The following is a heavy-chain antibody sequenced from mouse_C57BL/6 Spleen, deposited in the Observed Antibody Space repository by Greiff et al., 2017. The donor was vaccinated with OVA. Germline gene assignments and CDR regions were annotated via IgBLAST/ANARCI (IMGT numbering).Heavy chain of an antibody. D-gene: IGHD1-1*01. J-gene: IGHJ1*03. CDR2: IDPSDSST. V-gene: IGHV1-69*01. Sequence: QVQLQQPGAELVMPGASVKLSCKASGYTFTSYWMHWVKQRPGQGLEWIGEIDPSDSSTNYTQKFKGKSTLTVDKSYSTPYMQLSSLTSEDSAVYCYARSNGRSHWYFDVWGTGTTVTVSS. CDR3: ARSNGRSHWYFDV. CDR1: GYTFTSYW.